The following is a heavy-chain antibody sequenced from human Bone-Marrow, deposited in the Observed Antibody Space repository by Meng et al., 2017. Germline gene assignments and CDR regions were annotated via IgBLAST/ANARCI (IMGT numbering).Heavy chain of an antibody. V-gene: IGHV4-34*01. D-gene: IGHD6-13*01. Sequence: QVQLQQWGAGLLKPSETLSLTCAVYGGSFSGYSWSWIRQPPGKGLEWIGEINHSGGTNYNPSLKSRVTILLDTSKNQFSLNLSSVTAADTAVYYCAREVAAAGKPLIDYWGQGTLVTVSS. CDR2: INHSGGT. CDR1: GGSFSGYS. J-gene: IGHJ4*02. CDR3: AREVAAAGKPLIDY.